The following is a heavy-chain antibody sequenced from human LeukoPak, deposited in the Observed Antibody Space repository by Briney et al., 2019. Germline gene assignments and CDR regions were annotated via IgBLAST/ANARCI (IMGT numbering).Heavy chain of an antibody. CDR3: ARTPNAYYDFWSGFDY. D-gene: IGHD3-3*01. CDR1: GFTFSSYA. CDR2: ISYDGSNK. V-gene: IGHV3-30-3*01. J-gene: IGHJ4*02. Sequence: GGSLRLSCAASGFTFSSYAMHWVRQAPGKGLEWVAVISYDGSNKYYADSVKGRFTISRDNSKYTLYLQMNSLRAEDTAVYYCARTPNAYYDFWSGFDYWGQGTLVTVSS.